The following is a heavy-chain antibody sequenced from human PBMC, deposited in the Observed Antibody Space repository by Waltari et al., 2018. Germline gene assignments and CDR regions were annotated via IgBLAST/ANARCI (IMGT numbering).Heavy chain of an antibody. CDR3: ARTLEKTYGGWYFDS. J-gene: IGHJ4*02. Sequence: QVQLQESGPGLVKPSQTLSLTCTVSGDFIDRGSSYWSWVRQPAGRGLEWIGRIYASGSTNYNPSLKSRVTLSVDTSKNQVSLRLTSVTAADSAVYFCARTLEKTYGGWYFDSWGQGTRVTVSS. CDR1: GDFIDRGSSY. CDR2: IYASGST. D-gene: IGHD3-10*01. V-gene: IGHV4-61*02.